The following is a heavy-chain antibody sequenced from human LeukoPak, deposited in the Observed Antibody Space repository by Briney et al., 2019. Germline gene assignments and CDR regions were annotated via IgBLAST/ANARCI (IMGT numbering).Heavy chain of an antibody. D-gene: IGHD3-10*01. CDR2: IYYSGST. Sequence: PSETLSLTCTVSGGSIRSYYWSWIRQPPGKGLEWIGYIYYSGSTNYNPSLKSRVTISVDTSKNQFSLKLSSVTAADTAVYYCARVGGSSYYYYGMDVWGQGTTVTVSS. J-gene: IGHJ6*02. CDR1: GGSIRSYY. CDR3: ARVGGSSYYYYGMDV. V-gene: IGHV4-59*01.